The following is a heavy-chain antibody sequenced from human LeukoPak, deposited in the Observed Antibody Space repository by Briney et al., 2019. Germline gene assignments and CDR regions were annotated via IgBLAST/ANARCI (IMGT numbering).Heavy chain of an antibody. CDR2: ISGSGGST. CDR1: GLTFSSYG. J-gene: IGHJ4*02. CDR3: AKDLEDVLLLDFDY. Sequence: PGGSLRLSCAASGLTFSSYGMSWVRQAPGKGLEWVSAISGSGGSTYYADSVKGRFTISRDNSKNTLYLQMNSLRAEDTAVYYCAKDLEDVLLLDFDYWGQGTLVTVSS. D-gene: IGHD1-26*01. V-gene: IGHV3-23*01.